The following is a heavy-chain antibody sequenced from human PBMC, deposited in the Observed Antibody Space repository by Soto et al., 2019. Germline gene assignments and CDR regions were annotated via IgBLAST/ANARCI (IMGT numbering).Heavy chain of an antibody. CDR1: GYTFTSYG. Sequence: QVQLVQSGAEVKKPGASVKVSCKASGYTFTSYGISWVRQAPGQELEWMGWISAYNGNTNYAQKLQGRVTMTTDTSTSTAYMELRSLRSDDKAVYYCAREERGDYYYYYGMDVWGQGTTVTVSS. J-gene: IGHJ6*02. CDR2: ISAYNGNT. V-gene: IGHV1-18*04. D-gene: IGHD1-1*01. CDR3: AREERGDYYYYYGMDV.